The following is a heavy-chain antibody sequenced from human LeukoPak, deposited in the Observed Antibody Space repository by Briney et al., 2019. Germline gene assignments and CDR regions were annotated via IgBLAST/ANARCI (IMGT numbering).Heavy chain of an antibody. Sequence: GGSLRLSCAASGFTFSSYWMSWVRQAPGKGLEWVSVIYGAGAGITYYIDSVKGRFTISRDNSRNTVYLQMNSLRAEDTAVYYCARELGDWGQGTLVTVSS. CDR3: ARELGD. CDR2: IYGAGAGIT. J-gene: IGHJ4*02. D-gene: IGHD1-7*01. V-gene: IGHV3-23*03. CDR1: GFTFSSYW.